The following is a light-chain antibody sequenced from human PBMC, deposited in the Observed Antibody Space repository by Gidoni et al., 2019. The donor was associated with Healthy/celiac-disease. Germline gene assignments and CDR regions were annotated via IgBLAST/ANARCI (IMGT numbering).Light chain of an antibody. CDR2: GNS. J-gene: IGLJ2*01. V-gene: IGLV1-40*01. Sequence: QSVLTQPPSVSGAPGQRVPISCTGSSSNIGAGYDVHWYQQLPGTAPKLLIYGNSNRSSGVPDRFSGSKSGTSASLAITGLQSEDEADYFCQSYDSSLSGPVVFGGGTKLTVL. CDR1: SSNIGAGYD. CDR3: QSYDSSLSGPVV.